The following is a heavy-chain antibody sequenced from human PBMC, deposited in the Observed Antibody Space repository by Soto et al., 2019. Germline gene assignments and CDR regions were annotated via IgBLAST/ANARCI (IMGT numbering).Heavy chain of an antibody. CDR1: GGSISSSSYY. D-gene: IGHD3-3*01. CDR2: IYYSGST. V-gene: IGHV4-39*07. Sequence: SETLSLTCTVSGGSISSSSYYWGWIRQPPGKGLGWIGCIYYSGSTNYNPSLKSRVTISVDTSKNQFSLKLSSVTAADTAVYYCARLFRSGYYAYYFDYWGQGTLVTVSS. J-gene: IGHJ4*02. CDR3: ARLFRSGYYAYYFDY.